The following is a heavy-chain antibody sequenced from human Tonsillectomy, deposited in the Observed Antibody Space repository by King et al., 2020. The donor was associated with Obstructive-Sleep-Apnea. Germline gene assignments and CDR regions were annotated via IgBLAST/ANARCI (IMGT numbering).Heavy chain of an antibody. D-gene: IGHD6-19*01. CDR1: GFTFISYA. V-gene: IGHV3-23*04. Sequence: VQLVESGGGLVQPGGSLRLSCSASGFTFISYAMSWVRQAPWEGLELVSAISCRGGSRYYADSGKGRFTISRDNSKNTLYLQLNSLRAEDTAVYYCAKELEIAVAGFDYWGQGTLVTVSS. CDR3: AKELEIAVAGFDY. CDR2: ISCRGGSR. J-gene: IGHJ4*02.